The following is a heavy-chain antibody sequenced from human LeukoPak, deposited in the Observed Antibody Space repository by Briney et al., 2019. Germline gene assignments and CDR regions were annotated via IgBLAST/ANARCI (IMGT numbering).Heavy chain of an antibody. Sequence: PGGSLRLSCAASGFTFSNHSMNWVRQAPGKGLEWVSCISNSGDTIYYADSVQGRFTLSRDNAKNSLYLEMHSLRDEDTAVYYCARELAGYRGPFDCWGQGTLVIVSS. D-gene: IGHD5-18*01. CDR1: GFTFSNHS. CDR2: ISNSGDTI. J-gene: IGHJ4*02. V-gene: IGHV3-48*02. CDR3: ARELAGYRGPFDC.